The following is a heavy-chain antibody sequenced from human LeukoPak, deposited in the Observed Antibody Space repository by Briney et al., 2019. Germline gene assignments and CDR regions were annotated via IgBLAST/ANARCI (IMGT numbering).Heavy chain of an antibody. Sequence: KPSETLSLTCSVSGGSISRSDSCWGWIRQPPGKGLEWIGSIYYSGSTYYYPSLESRVTIYVDTSKNQFSLNLRFVTAADTAMYYCARHHYESSGYRWHYFDSWGQGTLVTVSS. V-gene: IGHV4-39*01. J-gene: IGHJ4*02. CDR2: IYYSGST. D-gene: IGHD3-22*01. CDR3: ARHHYESSGYRWHYFDS. CDR1: GGSISRSDSC.